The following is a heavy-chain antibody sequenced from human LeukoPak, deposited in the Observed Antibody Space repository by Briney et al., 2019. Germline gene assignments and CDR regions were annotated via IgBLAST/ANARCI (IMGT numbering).Heavy chain of an antibody. CDR3: ARDLMYYDFWSGYYTAKIVTNWFDP. D-gene: IGHD3-3*01. J-gene: IGHJ5*02. Sequence: GGSLRLSCAASGFTFSSYSMNWVRQAPGKGLEWVSSISNSSSYIYYADSVKGRFTISRDNAKNSLYLQMNSLRAEDTAVYYCARDLMYYDFWSGYYTAKIVTNWFDPWGQGTLVTVSS. V-gene: IGHV3-21*01. CDR2: ISNSSSYI. CDR1: GFTFSSYS.